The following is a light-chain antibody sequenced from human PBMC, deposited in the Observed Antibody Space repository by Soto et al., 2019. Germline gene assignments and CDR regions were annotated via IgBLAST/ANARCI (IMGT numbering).Light chain of an antibody. CDR2: KAS. CDR1: QSINRW. Sequence: DIQMTQSPSTLSASVGDRAATTGRATQSINRWLAWYQQKPGKAPKLLIYKASSLESGVPSRFSGGGIGTEFSLSISSLQPDDFATYYCQQYSTYPYIFGQGTKVDI. V-gene: IGKV1-5*03. CDR3: QQYSTYPYI. J-gene: IGKJ2*01.